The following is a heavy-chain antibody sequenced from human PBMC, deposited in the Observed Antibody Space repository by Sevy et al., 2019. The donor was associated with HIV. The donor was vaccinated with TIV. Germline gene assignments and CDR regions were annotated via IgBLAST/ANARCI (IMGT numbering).Heavy chain of an antibody. CDR1: GFTFSSYS. D-gene: IGHD3-16*02. Sequence: GGSLRLSCAASGFTFSSYSMNWVRQAPGKGLEWVSYISSSSSTIYYADSVKGRFTISRDNAKNSLYLQMNSLRDEDTVVYYCARESVVGGSYRAWGQGTLVTVSS. CDR3: ARESVVGGSYRA. J-gene: IGHJ5*02. V-gene: IGHV3-48*02. CDR2: ISSSSSTI.